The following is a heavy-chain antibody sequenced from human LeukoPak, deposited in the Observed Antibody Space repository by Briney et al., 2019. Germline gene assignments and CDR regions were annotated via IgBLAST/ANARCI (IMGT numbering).Heavy chain of an antibody. CDR1: GFIFSHHG. CDR3: AREKRGYSGYDSRYYYYYMDV. Sequence: GGSLRLSCAASGFIFSHHGMNWVRQAPGKGLEWVSGIRTDGVTTYYADSVKGRFIISRDNAKNSLYLQMNSLRAEDTAVYYCAREKRGYSGYDSRYYYYYMDVWGKGTTVTISS. D-gene: IGHD5-12*01. CDR2: IRTDGVTT. V-gene: IGHV3-48*04. J-gene: IGHJ6*03.